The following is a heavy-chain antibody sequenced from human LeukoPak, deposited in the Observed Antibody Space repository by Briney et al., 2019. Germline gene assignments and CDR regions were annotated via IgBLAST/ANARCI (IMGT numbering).Heavy chain of an antibody. CDR3: ARVPTGYSRGWYRSPVDY. CDR1: GGSFSGYY. J-gene: IGHJ4*02. Sequence: SETLSLTCALYGGSFSGYYWSWIRHPPGRGLEWIGEINHSGSTNYNPSLKSRVTISVDTSKNQFSLKLSSVTAEDTAVYYCARVPTGYSRGWYRSPVDYWGRGTLVTVSS. D-gene: IGHD6-19*01. CDR2: INHSGST. V-gene: IGHV4-34*01.